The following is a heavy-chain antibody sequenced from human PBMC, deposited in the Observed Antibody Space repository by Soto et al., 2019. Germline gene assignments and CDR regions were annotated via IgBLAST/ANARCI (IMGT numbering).Heavy chain of an antibody. CDR3: ARDDGYSFGTGMDV. CDR1: GFTVSSYW. J-gene: IGHJ6*02. D-gene: IGHD5-18*01. CDR2: IKHDGGVK. V-gene: IGHV3-7*01. Sequence: GGSLRLSCVASGFTVSSYWMNWVRQAPGKGLEWVANIKHDGGVKYYVDSVKGRFTISRDNAKNSLYLQMNCLRAEDTAVYYCARDDGYSFGTGMDVWGQGTTVTVSS.